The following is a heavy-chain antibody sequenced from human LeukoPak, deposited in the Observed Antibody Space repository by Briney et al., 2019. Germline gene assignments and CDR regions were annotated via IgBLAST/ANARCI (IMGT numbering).Heavy chain of an antibody. CDR1: GFTFSSYG. Sequence: GGSLRLSCAASGFTFSSYGMHWVRQAPGKGLEWVAFIRYDGSNKYYADSVKGRFTISRDNSKNTLYLQMNSLRAEDTAVYCCAKEIDYYDGSGSNDYWGQGTLVTVSS. D-gene: IGHD3-22*01. J-gene: IGHJ4*02. CDR3: AKEIDYYDGSGSNDY. CDR2: IRYDGSNK. V-gene: IGHV3-30*02.